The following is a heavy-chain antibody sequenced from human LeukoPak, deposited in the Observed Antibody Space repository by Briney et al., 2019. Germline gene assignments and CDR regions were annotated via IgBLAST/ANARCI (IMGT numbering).Heavy chain of an antibody. CDR2: IIPIFGTA. Sequence: AASVKVSCKASGGTFSSYAISWVRQAPGQGLEWMGGIIPIFGTANYAQKFQGRVTITTDESTSTAYMQLSSLRSEDTAVYYYARGTMYSSSTGCYQLAFAFDIWGQGTMVTVPS. V-gene: IGHV1-69*05. CDR1: GGTFSSYA. D-gene: IGHD2-2*01. J-gene: IGHJ3*02. CDR3: ARGTMYSSSTGCYQLAFAFDI.